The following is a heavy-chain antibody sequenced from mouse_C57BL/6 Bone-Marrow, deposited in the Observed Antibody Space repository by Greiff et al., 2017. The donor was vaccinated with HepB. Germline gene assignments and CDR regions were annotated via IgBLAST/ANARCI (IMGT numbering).Heavy chain of an antibody. D-gene: IGHD1-1*01. CDR3: ARWTTVGFDY. CDR1: GYSFTSYY. V-gene: IGHV1-66*01. CDR2: IYPGSGNT. Sequence: QVQLKESGPELVKPGASVKISCKASGYSFTSYYIHWVKQRPGQGLEWIGWIYPGSGNTKYNEKFKGKATLTADTSSSTAYMQLSSLTSEDSAVYYCARWTTVGFDYWGQGTTLTVSS. J-gene: IGHJ2*01.